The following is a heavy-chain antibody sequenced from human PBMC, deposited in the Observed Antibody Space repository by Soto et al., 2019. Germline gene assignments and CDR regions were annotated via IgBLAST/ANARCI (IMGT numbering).Heavy chain of an antibody. D-gene: IGHD3-3*01. CDR2: IYHSGST. Sequence: SETLSLTCAVSSGSISSSNWWSWVRQPPGKELERIGEIYHSGSTNYNPSLKSRVTISVDTSKNQFSLKLSSVSAADTAVYYCARDTPYYVFWSGYPTHKTIGPYGMDVWGQGTTVTVSS. CDR3: ARDTPYYVFWSGYPTHKTIGPYGMDV. CDR1: SGSISSSNW. J-gene: IGHJ6*02. V-gene: IGHV4-4*02.